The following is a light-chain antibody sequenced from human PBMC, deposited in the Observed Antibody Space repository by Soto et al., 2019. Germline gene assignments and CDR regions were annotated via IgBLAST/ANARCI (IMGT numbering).Light chain of an antibody. Sequence: SVLTQPASVSGCPGQSITICCTGASSDVGGYNYVSWYQQHPGKAPKLMIYDVSNRPSGVSNRFPGSKSGNTASLTISGLQAEDEAEYYCSSYTSSSTRVFGTGTKVTVL. CDR3: SSYTSSSTRV. J-gene: IGLJ1*01. V-gene: IGLV2-14*01. CDR1: SSDVGGYNY. CDR2: DVS.